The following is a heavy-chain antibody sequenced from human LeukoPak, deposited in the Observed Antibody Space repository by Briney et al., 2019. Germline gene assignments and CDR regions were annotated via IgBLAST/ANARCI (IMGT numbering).Heavy chain of an antibody. J-gene: IGHJ6*02. V-gene: IGHV1-2*02. CDR3: ARDSGGDTIFGVVIKRYGMDV. CDR2: INPNSGGT. D-gene: IGHD3-3*01. Sequence: ASVKVSCKASGYTLTGYYMHWVRQAPGQGLEWMGWINPNSGGTNYAQKFQGRVTMTRDTSISTAYMELSRLRSDDTAVYYCARDSGGDTIFGVVIKRYGMDVWGQGTTVTVSS. CDR1: GYTLTGYY.